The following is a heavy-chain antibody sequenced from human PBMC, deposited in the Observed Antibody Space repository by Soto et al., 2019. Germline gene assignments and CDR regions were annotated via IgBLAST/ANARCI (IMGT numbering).Heavy chain of an antibody. CDR2: INPNSGGT. J-gene: IGHJ2*01. CDR1: GYTFTGYY. Sequence: QVQLVQSGAEVKKPGASVKVSCKASGYTFTGYYMHWVRQAPGQGLEWMGWINPNSGGTNYAQKFQGRVTMTGDTSSRTADTELSRLRSDDTAVYYCARGDYGGNAGWYFDLWGRGTLVTVSS. CDR3: ARGDYGGNAGWYFDL. D-gene: IGHD4-17*01. V-gene: IGHV1-2*02.